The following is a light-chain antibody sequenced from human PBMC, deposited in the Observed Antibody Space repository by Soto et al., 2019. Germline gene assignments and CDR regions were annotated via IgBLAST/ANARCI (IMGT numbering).Light chain of an antibody. Sequence: LALYRDTLSLAAGESRSRCWPASQSVSSDYLAWYQQKPGQAPRLLIHGASTRATGIPARFSGSGSGTEFTLTISSLQSEDFAVYYCQQRSNWPQTFGQGTKVDIK. CDR1: QSVSSD. CDR3: QQRSNWPQT. CDR2: GAS. V-gene: IGKV3-15*01. J-gene: IGKJ1*01.